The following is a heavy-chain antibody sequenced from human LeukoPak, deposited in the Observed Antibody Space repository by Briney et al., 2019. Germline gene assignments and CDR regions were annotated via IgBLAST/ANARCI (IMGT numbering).Heavy chain of an antibody. V-gene: IGHV3-74*01. Sequence: GGSLRLSCAASGFTFSSYWMHWVRQAPGKGLVWVSRINSDGSSTSYADSVKGRFTISRDNAKNTLYLQMNSLRAEDTAVYYCARAPRLVVHYYYYYMDVWSKGTTVTVSS. D-gene: IGHD2-15*01. CDR3: ARAPRLVVHYYYYYMDV. CDR1: GFTFSSYW. CDR2: INSDGSST. J-gene: IGHJ6*03.